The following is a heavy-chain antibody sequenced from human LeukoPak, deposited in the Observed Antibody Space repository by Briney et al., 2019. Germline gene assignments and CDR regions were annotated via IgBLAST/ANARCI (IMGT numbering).Heavy chain of an antibody. J-gene: IGHJ6*03. CDR3: ARNIVVVPAAMDYYYMDV. V-gene: IGHV4-39*07. D-gene: IGHD2-2*01. CDR2: IYYSGNT. Sequence: SETLSLTCTVSGGSISNNNYYWGWIRQPPGKGLEWIGSIYYSGNTYYNPSLKSRVTISVDTSKNQFSLKLSSVTAADTAVYYCARNIVVVPAAMDYYYMDVWGKGTTVTVSS. CDR1: GGSISNNNYY.